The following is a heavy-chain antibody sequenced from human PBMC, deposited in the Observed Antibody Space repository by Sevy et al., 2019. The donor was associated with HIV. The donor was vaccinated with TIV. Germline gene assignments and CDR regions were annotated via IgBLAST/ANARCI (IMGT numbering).Heavy chain of an antibody. CDR1: GFTFSDNY. CDR3: ARLRYNYGQCYFDY. Sequence: GGSLRLSCAASGFTFSDNYMSWIRQAPGKGLDWISYISSGGRIIDYADSVKGRFTISRDNAKSSLYLQMNSLRTEDTAVYYCARLRYNYGQCYFDYWGQGTLVTVSS. CDR2: ISSGGRII. J-gene: IGHJ4*02. D-gene: IGHD5-18*01. V-gene: IGHV3-11*01.